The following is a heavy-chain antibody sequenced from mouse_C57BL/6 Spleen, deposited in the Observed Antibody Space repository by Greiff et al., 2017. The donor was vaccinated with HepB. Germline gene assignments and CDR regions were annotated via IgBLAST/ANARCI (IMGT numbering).Heavy chain of an antibody. D-gene: IGHD2-4*01. CDR2: INPSTGGT. J-gene: IGHJ4*01. CDR1: GYSFTGYY. Sequence: VQLKESGPELVKPGASVKISCKASGYSFTGYYMNWVKQSPEKSLEWIGEINPSTGGTTYNQKFKAKATLTVDKSSSTAYMQLKSLTSEDSAVYYCARSLRSDYDGYAMDYWGQGTSVTVSS. V-gene: IGHV1-42*01. CDR3: ARSLRSDYDGYAMDY.